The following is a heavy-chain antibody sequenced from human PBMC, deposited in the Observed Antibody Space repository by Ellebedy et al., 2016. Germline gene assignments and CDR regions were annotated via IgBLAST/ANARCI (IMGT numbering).Heavy chain of an antibody. CDR2: IIPIFGTA. J-gene: IGHJ4*02. Sequence: SVKVSXKASGGTFSSYAISWVRQAPGQGLEWMGGIIPIFGTANYAQKFQGRVTITADKFTSTIYMELSSLRSEDTALYYCARDWGATYDWGQGTLVTVSS. V-gene: IGHV1-69*06. CDR1: GGTFSSYA. D-gene: IGHD1-26*01. CDR3: ARDWGATYD.